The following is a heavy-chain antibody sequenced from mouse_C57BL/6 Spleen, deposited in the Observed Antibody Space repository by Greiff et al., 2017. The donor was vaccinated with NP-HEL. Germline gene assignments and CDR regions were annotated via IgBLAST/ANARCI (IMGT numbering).Heavy chain of an antibody. V-gene: IGHV1-52*01. CDR1: GYTFTSYW. D-gene: IGHD2-2*01. CDR3: ARNYYGYDVDAMDY. J-gene: IGHJ4*01. Sequence: QVQLQQPGAELVRPGSSVKLSCKASGYTFTSYWMHWVKQRPIQGLEWIGNIDPSDSETHYNQKFKDKATLTVDKSSSTAYMQLSSLTSEDSAVYYCARNYYGYDVDAMDYWGQGTSVTVSS. CDR2: IDPSDSET.